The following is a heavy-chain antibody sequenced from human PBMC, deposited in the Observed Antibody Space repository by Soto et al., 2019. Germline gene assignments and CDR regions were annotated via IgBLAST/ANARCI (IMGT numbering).Heavy chain of an antibody. CDR2: IHPSGST. V-gene: IGHV4-34*01. D-gene: IGHD1-1*01. J-gene: IGHJ6*02. CDR1: GGSLSDYY. CDR3: ARGRDEYKLGNV. Sequence: SETLSLTCAVFGGSLSDYYWPWIRQSPGKGLEWIGEIHPSGSTYYNPSLRSRVTISVDTSKNQFSLKLTSLTAADTAIYYCARGRDEYKLGNVWGHGTTVTVSS.